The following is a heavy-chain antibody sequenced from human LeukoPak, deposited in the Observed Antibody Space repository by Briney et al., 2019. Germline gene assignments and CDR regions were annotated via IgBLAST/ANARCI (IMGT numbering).Heavy chain of an antibody. Sequence: SETLSLTCTVSGGSIGTYYWSWIRQPPGKGLEWIGYIYYSGSTNYNPSLKSRVTISVDTSKNQFSLKLSSVTAADTAVYYCARDPSSSPDYFDYWGQGTLVTVSS. CDR1: GGSIGTYY. D-gene: IGHD6-13*01. J-gene: IGHJ4*02. CDR2: IYYSGST. V-gene: IGHV4-59*01. CDR3: ARDPSSSPDYFDY.